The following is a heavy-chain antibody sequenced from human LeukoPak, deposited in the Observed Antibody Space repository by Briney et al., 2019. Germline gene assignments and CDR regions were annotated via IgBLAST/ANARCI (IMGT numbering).Heavy chain of an antibody. J-gene: IGHJ4*02. V-gene: IGHV4-34*01. CDR2: INHSGTT. D-gene: IGHD5-24*01. CDR3: ARGSRDRRQQFDY. Sequence: SETLSLTCAVYGGSFSGYYWSWLRQPPGKGLEWIGEINHSGTTNYNPSLKSRVTISVDTSKNQFSLDLISVTAADTAVYYCARGSRDRRQQFDYWGQGTLVTVSS. CDR1: GGSFSGYY.